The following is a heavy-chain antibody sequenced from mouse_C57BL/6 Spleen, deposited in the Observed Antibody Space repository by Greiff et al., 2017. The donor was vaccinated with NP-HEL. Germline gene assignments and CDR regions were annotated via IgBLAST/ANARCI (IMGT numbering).Heavy chain of an antibody. V-gene: IGHV1-64*01. D-gene: IGHD1-1*01. CDR2: IHPNSGST. Sequence: VQLQQPGAELVKPGASVKLSCKASGYTFTSYWMHWVKQRPGQGLEWIGMIHPNSGSTNYNEKFKSKATLTVDKSSSTAYMQLSSLTSEDSAVYYWAILRGDYYAMDYWGQGTSVTVSS. CDR1: GYTFTSYW. J-gene: IGHJ4*01. CDR3: AILRGDYYAMDY.